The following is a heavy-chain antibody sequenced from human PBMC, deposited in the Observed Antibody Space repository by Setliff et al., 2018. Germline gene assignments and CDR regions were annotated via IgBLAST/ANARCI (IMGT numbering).Heavy chain of an antibody. J-gene: IGHJ4*02. V-gene: IGHV5-51*01. D-gene: IGHD2-2*01. CDR3: TTDRYASPIDD. CDR2: IYPDDSDA. CDR1: GYTFTNYW. Sequence: GESLKISCKSSGYTFTNYWIGWVRQMPGKGLEWMGIIYPDDSDARYSPSFRGQVTISVDKSISTAYLQWSSLKASDTAMYYCTTDRYASPIDDWGPGTLVTVSS.